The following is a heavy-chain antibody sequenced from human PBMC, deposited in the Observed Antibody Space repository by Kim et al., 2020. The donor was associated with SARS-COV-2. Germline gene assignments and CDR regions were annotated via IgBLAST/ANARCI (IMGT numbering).Heavy chain of an antibody. CDR1: GFTFSDYY. J-gene: IGHJ4*02. CDR3: ARVYYYDSSGSADY. CDR2: ISSSSSYT. V-gene: IGHV3-11*06. D-gene: IGHD3-22*01. Sequence: GGSLRLSCAASGFTFSDYYMSWIRQAPGKGLEWVSYISSSSSYTNYADSVKGRFTISRDNAKNSLYLQMNSLRAEDTAVYYCARVYYYDSSGSADYWGQGTLVTVSS.